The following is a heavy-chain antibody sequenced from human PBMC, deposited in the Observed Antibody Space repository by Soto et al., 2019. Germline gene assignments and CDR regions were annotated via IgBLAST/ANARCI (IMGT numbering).Heavy chain of an antibody. Sequence: GGSLRLSCAASGFTFSSYAMSWVRQAPGKGLEWVSAISGSGGSTYYADSVKGRFTISRDNSKNTLYLQMNSLRAEDTAVYYCANDRGGYSYGIFDYWGQGTLVTVSS. CDR2: ISGSGGST. V-gene: IGHV3-23*01. CDR1: GFTFSSYA. D-gene: IGHD5-18*01. J-gene: IGHJ4*02. CDR3: ANDRGGYSYGIFDY.